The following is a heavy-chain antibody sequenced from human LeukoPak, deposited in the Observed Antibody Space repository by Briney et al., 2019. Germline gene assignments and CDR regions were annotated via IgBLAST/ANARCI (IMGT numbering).Heavy chain of an antibody. J-gene: IGHJ4*02. CDR2: IYTSGST. V-gene: IGHV4-61*02. CDR1: DGSISSGSYY. CDR3: ASPKYDYGDYEEDY. Sequence: SETLPLTCTVSDGSISSGSYYWSWIRQPAGKGLEWIGRIYTSGSTNYNPSLKSRVTISVDTSKNQFSLKLSSVTAADTAVYYCASPKYDYGDYEEDYWGQGTLVTVSS. D-gene: IGHD4-17*01.